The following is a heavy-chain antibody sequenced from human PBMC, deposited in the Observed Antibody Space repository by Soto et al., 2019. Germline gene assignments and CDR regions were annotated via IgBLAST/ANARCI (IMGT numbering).Heavy chain of an antibody. J-gene: IGHJ4*02. D-gene: IGHD3-3*01. Sequence: GGSLRLSCAASGFTFSSYAMSWVRQAPGKGLEWVSGISVSGANKYYADAVKGRFTISRDNSKNTPYLQMNNLRAEDTAVYYCADGGEWSFNFVYWGQGTQVTVSS. CDR3: ADGGEWSFNFVY. CDR1: GFTFSSYA. V-gene: IGHV3-23*01. CDR2: ISVSGANK.